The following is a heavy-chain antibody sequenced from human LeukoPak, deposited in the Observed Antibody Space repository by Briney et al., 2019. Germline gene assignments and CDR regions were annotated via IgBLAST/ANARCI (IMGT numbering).Heavy chain of an antibody. V-gene: IGHV1-2*02. D-gene: IGHD3-16*01. Sequence: ASVKVSCKASGYTSTGYYLHWVRQAPGQGLEWMGWVNLNTGGTHLPQKFQGSVTMTRDTAISTVYMELNRLRFDDTAVYYCARQKLGDFRAFDHWGQGTLVTVSS. CDR2: VNLNTGGT. J-gene: IGHJ4*02. CDR1: GYTSTGYY. CDR3: ARQKLGDFRAFDH.